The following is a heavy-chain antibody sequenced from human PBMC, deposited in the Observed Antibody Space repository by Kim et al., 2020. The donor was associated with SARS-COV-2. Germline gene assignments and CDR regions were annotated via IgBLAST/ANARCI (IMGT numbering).Heavy chain of an antibody. Sequence: GGSLRLSCEASGFTFSSYWWNWGRQGPGKGRGWVGRNKSDGRYTQYADSVKGRFTISRDNAKTTLHLQLNSLGVEDTAIYYCARGSFQQGFDPWGQGTLVSVSS. CDR1: GFTFSSYW. CDR2: NKSDGRYT. CDR3: ARGSFQQGFDP. D-gene: IGHD6-13*01. J-gene: IGHJ5*02. V-gene: IGHV3-74*01.